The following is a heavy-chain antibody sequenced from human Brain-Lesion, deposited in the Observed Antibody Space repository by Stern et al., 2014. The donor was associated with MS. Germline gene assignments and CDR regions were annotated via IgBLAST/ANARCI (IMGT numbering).Heavy chain of an antibody. CDR2: IFNSGST. Sequence: VQLVESGPGLVKPSQTLSLSCTVSGGSISSGGYYWSWIRQPAGKGLEWIGRIFNSGSTSYTPPLKSRVTISIDTSKNQFSLSLTSMPAADTAVYYCARGRVVPGFQYYATDVWGQGTTVIVSS. V-gene: IGHV4-61*02. CDR1: GGSISSGGYY. CDR3: ARGRVVPGFQYYATDV. D-gene: IGHD2-2*01. J-gene: IGHJ6*02.